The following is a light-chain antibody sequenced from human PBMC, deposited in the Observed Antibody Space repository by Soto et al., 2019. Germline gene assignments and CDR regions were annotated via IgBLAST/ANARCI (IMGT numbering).Light chain of an antibody. V-gene: IGKV3-20*01. CDR3: QQYGRSYT. J-gene: IGKJ2*01. CDR2: AAS. Sequence: EIVLTQSPGTLSLSPGERATLSCRASQSVSSNYLAWYQHKSGQTPRLLIYAASSRAIGIPDRFSGSGSGTDFTLTISRLEPEDFAVYYCQQYGRSYTFGQGTKLEIK. CDR1: QSVSSNY.